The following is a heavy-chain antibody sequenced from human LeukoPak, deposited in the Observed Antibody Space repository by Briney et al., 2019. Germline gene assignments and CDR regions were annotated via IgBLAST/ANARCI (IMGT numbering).Heavy chain of an antibody. CDR2: ISSSSSTI. CDR1: GFTFSSYG. J-gene: IGHJ4*02. Sequence: GGSLRLSCAASGFTFSSYGMHWVRQAPGKGLEWVSFISSSSSTIYYADSVKGRFTISRDNAKNSLYLQMNSLRAEDTAVYYCASTNIGDYVWGSYRPTNFDYWGQGTLVTVSS. D-gene: IGHD3-16*02. CDR3: ASTNIGDYVWGSYRPTNFDY. V-gene: IGHV3-48*01.